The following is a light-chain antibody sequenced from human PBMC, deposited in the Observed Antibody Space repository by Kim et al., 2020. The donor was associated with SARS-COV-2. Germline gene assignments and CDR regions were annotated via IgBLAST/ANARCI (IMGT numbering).Light chain of an antibody. CDR1: TGAVTSAHY. V-gene: IGLV7-43*01. J-gene: IGLJ2*01. Sequence: GGTVPLTCASSTGAVTSAHYPNWFQQNPGQTPRALIYSIRNKHSWTPARFSGSLLGGKAALTLSGVQPEDEAEYYCLLFCGGTHWIFGGGTKLTVL. CDR2: SIR. CDR3: LLFCGGTHWI.